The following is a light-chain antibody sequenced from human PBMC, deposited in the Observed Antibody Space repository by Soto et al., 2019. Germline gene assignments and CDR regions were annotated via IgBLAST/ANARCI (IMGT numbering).Light chain of an antibody. Sequence: QSVLTQPACVSGSPGQSITISCTGTSSDVGGYNYVSWYQQHPGKAPKLMIYEVSNRPSGVSNRFSGSKSGNTASLTISGLQAEDEADYYCSSYTSSSSYVFGPGTKVTVL. J-gene: IGLJ1*01. V-gene: IGLV2-14*01. CDR3: SSYTSSSSYV. CDR2: EVS. CDR1: SSDVGGYNY.